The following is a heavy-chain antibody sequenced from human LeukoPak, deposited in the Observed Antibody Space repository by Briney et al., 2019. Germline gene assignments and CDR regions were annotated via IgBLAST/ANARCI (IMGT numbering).Heavy chain of an antibody. Sequence: LSXTCXXXGXSXSTYYWSWIRQSPGKGLEWIGYIYTSGSTNYNPSLRSRVTISVDTSKNQLSLKLSSVTAADTAVYYCATFYSNSLYFDYWGQGTLVTVSS. D-gene: IGHD4-11*01. V-gene: IGHV4-4*09. CDR1: GXSXSTYY. CDR2: IYTSGST. J-gene: IGHJ4*02. CDR3: ATFYSNSLYFDY.